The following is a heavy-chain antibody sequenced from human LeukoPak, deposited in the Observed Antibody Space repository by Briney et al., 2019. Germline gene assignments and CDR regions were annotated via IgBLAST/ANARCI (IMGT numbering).Heavy chain of an antibody. Sequence: GGSLRLSCAASGFTFSSYAMSWVRQAPGKGLEWVSAISGSGGSTYYADSVKGRFTISRDNSKNTLYLQMNSLRAEDTAVYYCAKYGLVGYCSGGSCYWIDYWGQGTLVTVSS. J-gene: IGHJ4*02. CDR2: ISGSGGST. CDR1: GFTFSSYA. D-gene: IGHD2-15*01. V-gene: IGHV3-23*01. CDR3: AKYGLVGYCSGGSCYWIDY.